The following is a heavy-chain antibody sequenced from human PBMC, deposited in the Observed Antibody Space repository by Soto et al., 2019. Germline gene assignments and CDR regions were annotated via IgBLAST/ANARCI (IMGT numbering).Heavy chain of an antibody. V-gene: IGHV4-34*01. D-gene: IGHD1-1*01. CDR1: GGSFSGYY. CDR2: INHSGST. J-gene: IGHJ4*02. CDR3: AREDRYNWNYYFDY. Sequence: SETLSLTCAVYGGSFSGYYWSWIRQPPGKGLEWIGEINHSGSTNYNPSLKSRVTISVDTSKNQFSLKLSFVTAADTAVYYCAREDRYNWNYYFDYWGQGTLVTVSS.